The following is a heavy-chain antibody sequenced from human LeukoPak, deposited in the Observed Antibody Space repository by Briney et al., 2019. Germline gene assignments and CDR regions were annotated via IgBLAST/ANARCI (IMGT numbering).Heavy chain of an antibody. CDR2: IYTSGST. J-gene: IGHJ6*03. D-gene: IGHD1-1*01. CDR1: GGSISSYY. V-gene: IGHV4-4*07. Sequence: SETLSLTCTVSGGSISSYYWSWIRQPAGKGLEWIGRIYTSGSTNYNPSLKSRVTMSVDTSKNQFSLKLSSVTAADTAVYYCARESGTGTTGNYYYYMNVWGKGTTDSVSS. CDR3: ARESGTGTTGNYYYYMNV.